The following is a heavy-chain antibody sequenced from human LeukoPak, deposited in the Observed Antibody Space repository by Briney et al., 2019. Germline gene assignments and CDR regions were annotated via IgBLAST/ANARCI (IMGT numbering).Heavy chain of an antibody. Sequence: GASVKVSCKASGYNFANYGISWVRQAPGQGPEWMGWIGTKSSNPNNAQRLQGRVTMNTDTSTSTAYLELRSLRADDTAVYYCARDYYNRGVLDYWGQGTQVTVSS. CDR3: ARDYYNRGVLDY. D-gene: IGHD1-26*01. V-gene: IGHV1-18*01. J-gene: IGHJ4*02. CDR2: IGTKSSNP. CDR1: GYNFANYG.